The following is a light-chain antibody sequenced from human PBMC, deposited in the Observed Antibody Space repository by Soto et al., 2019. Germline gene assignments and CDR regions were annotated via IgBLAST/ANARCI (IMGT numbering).Light chain of an antibody. J-gene: IGLJ2*01. CDR1: SGDVGRYDS. V-gene: IGLV2-14*01. CDR3: SSYTTNRTPV. Sequence: QSSLTQPASVSGSPGQSLTISCTGTSGDVGRYDSVSWYKHRPGKVPGLIIFSDRFSGSKSGNTASLTISGLQAEDEADYYCSSYTTNRTPVFGGGTKVTVL.